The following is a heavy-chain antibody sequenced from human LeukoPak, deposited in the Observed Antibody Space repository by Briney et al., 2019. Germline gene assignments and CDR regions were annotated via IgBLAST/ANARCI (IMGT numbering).Heavy chain of an antibody. CDR3: ARRAPVKIYSSVAWDAFDI. CDR2: IYHSGST. V-gene: IGHV4-30-2*01. CDR1: GGSISSGGYY. Sequence: SQTLSLTCTVSGGSISSGGYYWSWIRQPPGKGLEWIGYIYHSGSTYYNPSLKSRVTISVDTSKNQFSLKLSSVTAADTAVYYCARRAPVKIYSSVAWDAFDIWGQGTMVTVSS. D-gene: IGHD6-25*01. J-gene: IGHJ3*02.